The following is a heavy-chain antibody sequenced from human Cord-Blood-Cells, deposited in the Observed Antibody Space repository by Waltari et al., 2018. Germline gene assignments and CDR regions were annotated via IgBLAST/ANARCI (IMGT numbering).Heavy chain of an antibody. J-gene: IGHJ4*02. CDR1: GFSLSTSGVG. D-gene: IGHD6-13*01. CDR2: IYWDDDK. Sequence: QITLKESGPTLVKPTQTLTLTCTFSGFSLSTSGVGVGWIRQPPGKALEWLALIYWDDDKRYSPSLKSRLTITKDTSKNQVVLTMTNMDPVDTATHYCAHTVGIAAAGTPFDYWGQGTLVTVSS. V-gene: IGHV2-5*02. CDR3: AHTVGIAAAGTPFDY.